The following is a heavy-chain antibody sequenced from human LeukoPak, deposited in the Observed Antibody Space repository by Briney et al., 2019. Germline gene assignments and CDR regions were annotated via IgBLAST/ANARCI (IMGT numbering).Heavy chain of an antibody. V-gene: IGHV3-7*01. J-gene: IGHJ4*02. CDR1: GFTFSSYA. CDR3: ASDTDPDY. D-gene: IGHD4-17*01. Sequence: GGSLRLSCAASGFTFSSYAMSWVRQAPGKGLEWVANIKQDGSEKYYVDSVKGRFTISRDNAKNSLYLQMNSLRAEDTAVYYCASDTDPDYWGQGTLVTVSS. CDR2: IKQDGSEK.